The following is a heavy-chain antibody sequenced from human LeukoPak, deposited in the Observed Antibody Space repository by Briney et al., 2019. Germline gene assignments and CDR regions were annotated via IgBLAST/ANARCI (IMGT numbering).Heavy chain of an antibody. CDR2: IYYSGST. D-gene: IGHD1-26*01. CDR1: GDSISSYY. Sequence: SETLSLTCTVSGDSISSYYWSWIRQPPGKGLEWIGYIYYSGSTNYNPSLKSRVTISVDTSRNQFSLKLTSVTAADTAVYYCARSPPYSGSYYVDYWGQGTLVTVSS. J-gene: IGHJ4*02. CDR3: ARSPPYSGSYYVDY. V-gene: IGHV4-59*08.